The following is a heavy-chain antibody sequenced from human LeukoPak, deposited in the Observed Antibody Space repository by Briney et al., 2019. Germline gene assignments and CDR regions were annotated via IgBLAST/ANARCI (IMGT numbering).Heavy chain of an antibody. CDR1: GGTFSSYA. J-gene: IGHJ6*03. Sequence: GASVKVSCKASGGTFSSYAISWVRQAPGQGLEWMGGIIPIFGTANYAQKFQGRVTITADESTSTAYMELSSLRSEDTAVYYCARDRLGRDQRHYYYYMDVWGKGTTVTISS. D-gene: IGHD5-24*01. CDR2: IIPIFGTA. CDR3: ARDRLGRDQRHYYYYMDV. V-gene: IGHV1-69*13.